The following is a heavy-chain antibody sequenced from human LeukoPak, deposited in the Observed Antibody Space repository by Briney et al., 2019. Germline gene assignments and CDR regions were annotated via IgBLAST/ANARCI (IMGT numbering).Heavy chain of an antibody. D-gene: IGHD2-2*01. CDR2: IYYSGST. CDR3: AREGRYCGSTSCHYFDY. V-gene: IGHV4-59*12. J-gene: IGHJ4*02. Sequence: SETLSLTCTVSGGSISSYYWSWIRQPPGKGLEWIGYIYYSGSTNYNPSLRSRLTISVDTSKNQFSLKLSSVTAADTAVYYCAREGRYCGSTSCHYFDYWGQGTLVTVSS. CDR1: GGSISSYY.